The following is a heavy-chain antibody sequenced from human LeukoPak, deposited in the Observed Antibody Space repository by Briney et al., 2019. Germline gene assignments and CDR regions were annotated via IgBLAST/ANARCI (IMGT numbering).Heavy chain of an antibody. Sequence: GGSLRLSCAASGFTFSSYAMSWVRQXXXXXXXXXXXMSGSGGSTYYVDSVKGRFNMSRYNSKNTLYLQMNSLRAEDTAVYYCAKPGANYYDSSGYDYWGQGTLVTVSS. CDR3: AKPGANYYDSSGYDY. V-gene: IGHV3-23*01. J-gene: IGHJ4*02. D-gene: IGHD3-22*01. CDR2: MSGSGGST. CDR1: GFTFSSYA.